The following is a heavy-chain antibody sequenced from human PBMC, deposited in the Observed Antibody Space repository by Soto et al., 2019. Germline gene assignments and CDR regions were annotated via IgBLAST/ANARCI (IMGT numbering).Heavy chain of an antibody. D-gene: IGHD4-17*01. CDR3: AKDLVDYGDYYFDY. J-gene: IGHJ4*02. CDR2: ISYDGSNK. CDR1: GFTFSSYG. V-gene: IGHV3-30*18. Sequence: GGSLRLSCAASGFTFSSYGMHWVRQAPGKGLEWVAVISYDGSNKYYADSVKGRFTISRDNSKNTLYLQMNSLRAEDTAVYYCAKDLVDYGDYYFDYWGQGTLVTVSS.